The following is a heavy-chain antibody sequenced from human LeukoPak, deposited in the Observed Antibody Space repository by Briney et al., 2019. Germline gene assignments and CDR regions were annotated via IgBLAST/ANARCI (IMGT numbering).Heavy chain of an antibody. J-gene: IGHJ4*02. CDR1: GLTFSKYN. Sequence: GGSLRLSCAASGLTFSKYNMNWVRQAPGKGLEWVSSISSSSNYIYYADSVKGRFTISRDNAKSSLYLQMNSLRAEDTAVYYCGGIDPKTYHSGNYYTFDYWGQGTLVTVSS. D-gene: IGHD3-10*01. CDR2: ISSSSNYI. V-gene: IGHV3-21*01. CDR3: GGIDPKTYHSGNYYTFDY.